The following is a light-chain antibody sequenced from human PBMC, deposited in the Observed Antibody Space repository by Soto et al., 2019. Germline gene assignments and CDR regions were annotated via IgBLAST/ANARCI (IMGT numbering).Light chain of an antibody. J-gene: IGKJ2*01. CDR3: QYYGSSPPTT. V-gene: IGKV3-20*01. CDR2: GAS. CDR1: QSVTSTY. Sequence: EFVLTQSPGTLSLSPGARAILSCRASQSVTSTYIAWYQQKPGQAPRLLIYGASSRATGIPDRFSGSGSGTDFTLTISRLEAEDFAVDYCQYYGSSPPTTFGQGTKLEIK.